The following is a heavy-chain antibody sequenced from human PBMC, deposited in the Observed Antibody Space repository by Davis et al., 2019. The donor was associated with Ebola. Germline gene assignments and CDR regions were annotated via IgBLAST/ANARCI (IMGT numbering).Heavy chain of an antibody. J-gene: IGHJ6*02. CDR2: ISYDGSNK. Sequence: LSLTCAASGFTFSSYGMHWVRQAPGKGLEWVAVISYDGSNKYYADSVKGRFTISRDNSKNTLYLQMNSLRAEDTAVYYYAREGARYCSGGSCYGYYYGMDVWGQGTTVTVSS. D-gene: IGHD2-15*01. CDR1: GFTFSSYG. CDR3: AREGARYCSGGSCYGYYYGMDV. V-gene: IGHV3-30*03.